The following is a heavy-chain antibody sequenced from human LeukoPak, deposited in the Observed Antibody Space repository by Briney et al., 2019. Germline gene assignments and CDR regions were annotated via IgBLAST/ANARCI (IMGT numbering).Heavy chain of an antibody. J-gene: IGHJ4*02. Sequence: SETLSLTCTVSGGSISTSDFYWGWVRQPPGKGLEWIGNIHHNGNTYFNPSLKSRVTISVDTSKNQFSLKLSSVTAADTAVYYCARGQLWSHFDYWGQGTLVTVSS. D-gene: IGHD5-18*01. V-gene: IGHV4-39*07. CDR1: GGSISTSDFY. CDR2: IHHNGNT. CDR3: ARGQLWSHFDY.